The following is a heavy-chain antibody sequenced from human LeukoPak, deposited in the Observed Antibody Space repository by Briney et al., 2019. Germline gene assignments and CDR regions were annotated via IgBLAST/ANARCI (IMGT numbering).Heavy chain of an antibody. CDR3: ARDLDFGDYLNWFDP. CDR1: GFTFSSYG. Sequence: PGGSLRLSCAASGFTFSSYGMHWVRQAPGKGLEWVSYISSSGSTIYYADSVKGRFTISRDNAKNSLYLQMNSLRAEDTAVYYCARDLDFGDYLNWFDPWGQGTLVTVSS. D-gene: IGHD4-17*01. CDR2: ISSSGSTI. V-gene: IGHV3-48*04. J-gene: IGHJ5*02.